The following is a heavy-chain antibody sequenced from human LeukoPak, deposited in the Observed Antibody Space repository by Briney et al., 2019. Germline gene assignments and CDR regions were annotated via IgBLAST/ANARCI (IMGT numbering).Heavy chain of an antibody. D-gene: IGHD6-6*01. V-gene: IGHV6-1*01. CDR3: ARSKGIAPPGGYGMDV. Sequence: SQALSLTCVISGDSVSGSNGAWNWIRQSPSRGLEWLVRTFYRSKWYNDYAVSVKSRITINPDTSKNQFSLKLSSVTAVDTAVYYCARSKGIAPPGGYGMDVWGQGTTVTVSS. CDR1: GDSVSGSNGA. CDR2: TFYRSKWYN. J-gene: IGHJ6*02.